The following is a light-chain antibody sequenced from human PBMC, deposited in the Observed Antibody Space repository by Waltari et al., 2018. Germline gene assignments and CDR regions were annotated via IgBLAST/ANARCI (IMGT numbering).Light chain of an antibody. Sequence: DIQITPSPSTLSAAVGDRVTITCRASQSILTWLALYQQQPGKAPQLLIYEASNLQSGLPSMCSGSGSGTEFTLTISLLQADDFAYYYWQQYSSQYTFGQGTKLEIK. J-gene: IGKJ2*01. CDR3: QQYSSQYT. CDR2: EAS. V-gene: IGKV1-5*03. CDR1: QSILTW.